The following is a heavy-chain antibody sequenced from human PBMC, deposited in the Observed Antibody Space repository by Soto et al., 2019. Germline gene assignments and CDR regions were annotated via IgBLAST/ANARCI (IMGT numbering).Heavy chain of an antibody. J-gene: IGHJ5*02. CDR1: GGSISSSSSY. D-gene: IGHD2-15*01. CDR2: MFYRGNS. Sequence: SETLSLTCSVSGGSISSSSSYWGWIRQVPGKGLEWIGSMFYRGNSYYNPSPRSRVTMYVDSSKNKFSLKMSSVTAADTAVYYCARHLVVGDTTYNWFDLWGQGTLVTVS. CDR3: ARHLVVGDTTYNWFDL. V-gene: IGHV4-39*01.